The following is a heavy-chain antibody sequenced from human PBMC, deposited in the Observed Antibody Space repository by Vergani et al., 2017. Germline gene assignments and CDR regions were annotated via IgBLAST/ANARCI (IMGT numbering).Heavy chain of an antibody. V-gene: IGHV1-46*03. CDR2: INPSGGST. CDR1: GYTFTNYA. CDR3: ARAMVGATPGFDY. Sequence: QVQLVQSGSEVKKPGASVKVSCRASGYTFTNYALNWVRQAPGQGLEWMGIINPSGGSTSYAQKFQGRVTMTRDTSTSTVYMELSSLRSEDTAVYYCARAMVGATPGFDYWGQGTLVTVSS. D-gene: IGHD1-26*01. J-gene: IGHJ4*02.